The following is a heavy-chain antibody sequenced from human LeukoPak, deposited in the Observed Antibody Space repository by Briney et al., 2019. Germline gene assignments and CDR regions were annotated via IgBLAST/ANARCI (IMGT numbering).Heavy chain of an antibody. Sequence: SETLSLTCTVSGGSISRYYWSWIRLPPGKRLEWIGYIYYTGSTNYNPSLKSRVTMPVDTSKNQFSLKLSSVTAADTAVYYCAGHPPGNDDAFDIWGQGTMVIVSS. CDR2: IYYTGST. CDR3: AGHPPGNDDAFDI. J-gene: IGHJ3*02. D-gene: IGHD1-1*01. V-gene: IGHV4-59*08. CDR1: GGSISRYY.